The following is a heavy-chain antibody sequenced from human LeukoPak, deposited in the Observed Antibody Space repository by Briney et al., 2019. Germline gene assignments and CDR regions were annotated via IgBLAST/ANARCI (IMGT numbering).Heavy chain of an antibody. V-gene: IGHV1-2*02. CDR2: INPNGGGT. CDR3: VRESTGDLSFDH. J-gene: IGHJ4*02. D-gene: IGHD3-10*01. CDR1: GYTFTGYY. Sequence: ASVKVSCKASGYTFTGYYMHWVRQAPGQGLEWMGWINPNGGGTNYAQKFLGRVTMIRDMSISTGYMELSSLRSDDTAVYYCVRESTGDLSFDHWGQGTLVTVSS.